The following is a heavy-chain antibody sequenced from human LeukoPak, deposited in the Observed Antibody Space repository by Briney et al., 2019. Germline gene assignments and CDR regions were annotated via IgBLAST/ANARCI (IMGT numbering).Heavy chain of an antibody. D-gene: IGHD3-3*01. J-gene: IGHJ6*02. Sequence: GGSLRLSCAASGFTFSSHAMGWVRQAPGKGLEWVSSITGNGGSTYYGDSVKGRFTISRDNSKNTLYLQMNSLRAEDTAVYYCAKDGGGSLEWLPPMDVWGQGTTVTVSS. CDR3: AKDGGGSLEWLPPMDV. CDR1: GFTFSSHA. V-gene: IGHV3-23*01. CDR2: ITGNGGST.